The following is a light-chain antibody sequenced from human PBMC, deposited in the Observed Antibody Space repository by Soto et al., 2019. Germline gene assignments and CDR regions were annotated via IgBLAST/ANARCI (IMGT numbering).Light chain of an antibody. CDR3: QQYNDWPPT. V-gene: IGKV3-15*01. CDR2: EAS. CDR1: RSVSSN. Sequence: EIVVTQSPATRSVYSGERAALSCRASRSVSSNLAWYQHKPGQAPRLLIYEASTRATGIPARFSGSGSGTEFTLTIGSLQSEDFAVYYCQQYNDWPPTFGQGTKVDIK. J-gene: IGKJ1*01.